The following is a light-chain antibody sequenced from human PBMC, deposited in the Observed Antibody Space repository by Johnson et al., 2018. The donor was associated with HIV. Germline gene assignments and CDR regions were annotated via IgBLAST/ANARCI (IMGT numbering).Light chain of an antibody. CDR1: SSNIGNND. CDR2: ESN. V-gene: IGLV1-51*02. CDR3: GTWDSSLSAHYV. Sequence: QSVLTQPPSVSAAPGQKVTISCSGSSSNIGNNDVSWYQHLPGTAPKPLIYESNKRPSGIPDRFSGSESGTSATLGITGLQTGDEADYYCGTWDSSLSAHYVFGTGTKVTVL. J-gene: IGLJ1*01.